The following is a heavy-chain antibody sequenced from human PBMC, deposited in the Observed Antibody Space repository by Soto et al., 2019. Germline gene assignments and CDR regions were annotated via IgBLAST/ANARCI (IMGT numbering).Heavy chain of an antibody. V-gene: IGHV1-3*01. CDR1: GYAVTSCA. CDR2: IHAGNGDI. D-gene: IGHD1-26*01. Sequence: QVQLVQSGAEVKKPGASVKVSCKASGYAVTSCAIHWLRQAPGQSLGWVGWIHAGNGDIKHAKKFQGRVTMTGDPSASTAYLEMSSPTSEDTAISYCATRIGGEATIPVWCYWCLGTLVIFSS. J-gene: IGHJ4*02. CDR3: ATRIGGEATIPVWCY.